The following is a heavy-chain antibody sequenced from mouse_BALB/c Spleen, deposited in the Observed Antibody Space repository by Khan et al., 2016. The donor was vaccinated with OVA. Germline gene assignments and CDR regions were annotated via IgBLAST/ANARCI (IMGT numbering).Heavy chain of an antibody. Sequence: EVQLQESGPGLVKPSQSLSLTCSVTGYSITSGYYWNWIRQFPGNKLEWMGYKVYDGSNNYNPSLKNRISITRDTSKNQFFLQLNSVTTEDTATWYCARGGRWFARWGPGTLVTVSA. V-gene: IGHV3-6*02. D-gene: IGHD3-3*01. CDR3: ARGGRWFAR. CDR1: GYSITSGYY. CDR2: KVYDGSN. J-gene: IGHJ3*01.